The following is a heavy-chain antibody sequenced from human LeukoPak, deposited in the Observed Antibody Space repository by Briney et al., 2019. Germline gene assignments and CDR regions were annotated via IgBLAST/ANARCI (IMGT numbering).Heavy chain of an antibody. J-gene: IGHJ4*02. D-gene: IGHD5-12*01. CDR2: IYPGDSDT. V-gene: IGHV5-51*01. CDR3: ARAHDSGYDPEPVDY. Sequence: KPGESLKISCKGSGYSFTSYWIGWVRQMPGKGLEWMGIIYPGDSDTRYSPSFQGQVTISADKSISTAYLQWGSLKASDTAMYYCARAHDSGYDPEPVDYWGQGTLVTVSS. CDR1: GYSFTSYW.